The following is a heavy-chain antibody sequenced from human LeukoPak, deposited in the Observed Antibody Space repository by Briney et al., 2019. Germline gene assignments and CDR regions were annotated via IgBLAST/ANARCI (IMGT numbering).Heavy chain of an antibody. V-gene: IGHV3-7*01. CDR3: ARTESTRWLQFDY. Sequence: GGSLRLSCAASGFTFSSYRMSWVRQDLRTGLERVANINQDGSEIYYVNSAMSTFTISRDNAKNALYLQMNSLRAEDTAVYYCARTESTRWLQFDYWGQGTLVTVSS. CDR2: INQDGSEI. D-gene: IGHD5-24*01. CDR1: GFTFSSYR. J-gene: IGHJ4*02.